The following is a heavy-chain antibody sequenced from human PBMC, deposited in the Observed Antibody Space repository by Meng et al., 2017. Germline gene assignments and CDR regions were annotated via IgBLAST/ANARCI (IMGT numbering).Heavy chain of an antibody. CDR1: GFTFDDYA. J-gene: IGHJ4*02. Sequence: SLKISCAASGFTFDDYAMHWVRQAPGKGLEWVSGISWNSGSIGYADSVKGRFTISRDNAKNSLYLQMNSLRAEDTALYYCAKSLPGSGSYYLDYWGQGILVTVSS. D-gene: IGHD3-10*02. CDR3: AKSLPGSGSYYLDY. V-gene: IGHV3-9*01. CDR2: ISWNSGSI.